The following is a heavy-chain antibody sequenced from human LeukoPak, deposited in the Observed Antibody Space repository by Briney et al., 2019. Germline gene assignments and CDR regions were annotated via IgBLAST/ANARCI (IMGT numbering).Heavy chain of an antibody. D-gene: IGHD3-3*01. CDR3: ARDRDHHWEVGHGVAMGY. CDR2: IIPIFGTA. CDR1: GGTFSSYA. V-gene: IGHV1-69*05. Sequence: SVKVSCKASGGTFSSYAISWVRQAPGQGLEWMGGIIPIFGTANYAQKFQGRVTITTDESTSTAYMELSSLRSGDTAVYYCARDRDHHWEVGHGVAMGYWGQGTLVTVSS. J-gene: IGHJ4*02.